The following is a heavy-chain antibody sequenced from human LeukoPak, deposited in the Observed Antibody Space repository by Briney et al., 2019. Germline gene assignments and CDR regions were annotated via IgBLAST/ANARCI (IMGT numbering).Heavy chain of an antibody. V-gene: IGHV1-69*13. J-gene: IGHJ4*02. D-gene: IGHD6-13*01. CDR2: IIPIFGTA. CDR1: GGTFSSYA. Sequence: AASVKVSCKASGGTFSSYAISWVRQAPGQGLEWMGGIIPIFGTANYAQKFQGRVTITADESTSTAYMELSSLRSEDTAVYYCARYSSSWYYFDYWGQGTLVTVSS. CDR3: ARYSSSWYYFDY.